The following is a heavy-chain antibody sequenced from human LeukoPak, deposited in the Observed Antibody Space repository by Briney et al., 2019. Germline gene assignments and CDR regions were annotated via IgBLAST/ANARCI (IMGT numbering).Heavy chain of an antibody. Sequence: ASVKVSCKASGGTFSSYAISWVRQAPGQGLEWMGGIIPIFGTANYAQKFQGRVTITADESTSTAYMELSSLRSEDTAVYYCARGPTNIVVIPADIWGQGTMVTVSS. CDR3: ARGPTNIVVIPADI. V-gene: IGHV1-69*13. CDR2: IIPIFGTA. D-gene: IGHD2-2*01. CDR1: GGTFSSYA. J-gene: IGHJ3*02.